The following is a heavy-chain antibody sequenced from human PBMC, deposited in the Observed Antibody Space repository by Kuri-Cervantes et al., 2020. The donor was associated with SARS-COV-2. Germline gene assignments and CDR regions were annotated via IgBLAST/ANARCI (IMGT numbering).Heavy chain of an antibody. CDR3: ARERYYSGHYGMDV. D-gene: IGHD3-10*01. J-gene: IGHJ6*02. V-gene: IGHV3-7*03. CDR2: IKQDGSEE. CDR1: GFIFSGYC. Sequence: GESLKISCAASGFIFSGYCMTWVRQAPGKGLEWVANIKQDGSEEYYVDSVKGRFTISRDNAKNSLYLQMNSLRAEDTAVYYCARERYYSGHYGMDVWGQGTTVTVSS.